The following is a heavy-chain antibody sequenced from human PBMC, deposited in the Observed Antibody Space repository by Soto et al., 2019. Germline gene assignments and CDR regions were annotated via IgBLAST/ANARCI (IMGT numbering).Heavy chain of an antibody. V-gene: IGHV3-7*03. D-gene: IGHD3-16*02. CDR3: ARYRSCDP. Sequence: PGGSLRLSCADSRFILRHYWMSWVRHAPGLGLQWVASIKEDGSEKYYVDPVTGRFTISRENAKNSLYLQMNSLRAQDTAGYYCARYRSCDPWGQGILVTVSS. CDR1: RFILRHYW. CDR2: IKEDGSEK. J-gene: IGHJ5*02.